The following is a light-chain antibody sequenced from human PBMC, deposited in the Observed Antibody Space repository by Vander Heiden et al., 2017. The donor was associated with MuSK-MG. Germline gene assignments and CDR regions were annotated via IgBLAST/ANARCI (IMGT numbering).Light chain of an antibody. CDR2: VTS. CDR1: QSVSTN. CDR3: QHENSCPLT. V-gene: IGKV3-15*01. Sequence: EIVMTQFPATLSVSPGERATLSCRSSQSVSTNLAWYQQKPGQAPRLLIYVTSTRATGIPARFSGSGSGTEFTLTISSLQSEDFAVYFCQHENSCPLTFGGGTKVEIK. J-gene: IGKJ4*01.